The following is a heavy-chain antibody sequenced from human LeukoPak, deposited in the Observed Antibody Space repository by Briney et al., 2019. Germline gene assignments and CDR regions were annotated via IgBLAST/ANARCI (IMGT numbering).Heavy chain of an antibody. CDR2: ISPRDTYI. CDR3: TRDPRVVDV. CDR1: GFTFSDYY. Sequence: GGSLRLSCAASGFTFSDYYMTWTRQSPGRGLEWLSYISPRDTYINYADSVKGRFTISRDDATNSLYLQLNSLRDEDTAVYYCTRDPRVVDVWGQGTRVTASS. J-gene: IGHJ3*01. V-gene: IGHV3-11*01.